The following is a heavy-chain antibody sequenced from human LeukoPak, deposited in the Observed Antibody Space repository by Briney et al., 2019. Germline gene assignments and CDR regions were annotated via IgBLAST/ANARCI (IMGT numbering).Heavy chain of an antibody. V-gene: IGHV3-48*01. D-gene: IGHD7-27*01. J-gene: IGHJ3*02. CDR1: GFTFSSYS. Sequence: PGGSLRLSCAASGFTFSSYSMNWVRQAPGKGLEWVTYISSSSSTIYYADSVKGRFTISRDNAKNSLYLEMNSLRAEDTAVYYCARKTGGPLDIWGQGTMVTDSS. CDR3: ARKTGGPLDI. CDR2: ISSSSSTI.